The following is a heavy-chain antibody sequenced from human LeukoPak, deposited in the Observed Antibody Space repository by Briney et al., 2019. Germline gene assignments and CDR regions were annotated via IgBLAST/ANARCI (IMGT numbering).Heavy chain of an antibody. V-gene: IGHV3-21*03. J-gene: IGHJ4*02. D-gene: IGHD3-9*01. CDR3: TTLSYDIHY. Sequence: GGSLRLSCAASGFTFSSYSMNWVRQAPGKGLEWVSSICSSSSYIYYADSVKGRFTISRDNAKNSLYLQMNSLRAEDTAVYYCTTLSYDIHYWGQGTLVTVSS. CDR2: ICSSSSYI. CDR1: GFTFSSYS.